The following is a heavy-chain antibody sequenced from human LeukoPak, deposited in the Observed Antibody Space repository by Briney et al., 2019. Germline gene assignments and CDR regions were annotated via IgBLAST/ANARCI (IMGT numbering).Heavy chain of an antibody. CDR1: GFTFSSYW. V-gene: IGHV3-74*01. CDR2: INSDGSST. J-gene: IGHJ3*02. D-gene: IGHD1-26*01. CDR3: ARGDHVGIYAESAFDI. Sequence: GGSLRLSCAATGFTFSSYWMHWVREAPGKALVWVSRINSDGSSTSYADSVKGRFTISRDNAKNTLYLQMNSLRAEDTAVYYCARGDHVGIYAESAFDIWGQGTMVTVSS.